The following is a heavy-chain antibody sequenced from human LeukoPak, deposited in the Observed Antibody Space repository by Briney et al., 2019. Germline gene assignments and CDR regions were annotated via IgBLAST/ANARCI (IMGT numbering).Heavy chain of an antibody. V-gene: IGHV3-23*01. Sequence: GSLRLSCAASGFTFSNYGLSWVRQAPGKGLEWVSGITGSGGSTYYADSVKGRFTISRDNSKNTLYLQMNSLRAEDTAIYYCAKSPYTPFYDILTGYDYWGQGILVTVSS. CDR1: GFTFSNYG. J-gene: IGHJ4*02. D-gene: IGHD3-9*01. CDR2: ITGSGGST. CDR3: AKSPYTPFYDILTGYDY.